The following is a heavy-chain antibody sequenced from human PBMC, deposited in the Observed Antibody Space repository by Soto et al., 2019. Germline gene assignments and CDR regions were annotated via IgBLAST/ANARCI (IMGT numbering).Heavy chain of an antibody. CDR1: YGYMISISHH. D-gene: IGHD2-15*01. CDR2: IYYSGTT. V-gene: IGHV4-39*01. CDR3: KRKDRIGSEY. J-gene: IGHJ4*02. Sequence: SVAYGYMISISHHCTCIRKPPGKGLEWIGSIYYSGTTYYNPSLKSRLTIFVDTSKNQFSLKLSSVTAADTAVYCWKRKDRIGSEYSSQGTLVSV.